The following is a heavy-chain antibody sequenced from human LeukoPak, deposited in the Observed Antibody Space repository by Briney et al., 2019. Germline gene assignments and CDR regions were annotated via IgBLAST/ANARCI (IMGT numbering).Heavy chain of an antibody. CDR1: GFTFSGSA. V-gene: IGHV3-73*01. CDR2: IRSKANSYAT. J-gene: IGHJ3*02. D-gene: IGHD1-26*01. Sequence: RGSLRLSCAASGFTFSGSAMHWVRQASGKGLEWVGRIRSKANSYATAYAASVKGRFTISRDDSKNTAYLQMNSLKTEDTAVYYCTRRYSGSYPHAFDIWGQGTMVTVSS. CDR3: TRRYSGSYPHAFDI.